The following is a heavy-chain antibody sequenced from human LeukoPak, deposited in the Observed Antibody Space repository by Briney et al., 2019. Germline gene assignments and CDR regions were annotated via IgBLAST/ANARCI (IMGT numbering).Heavy chain of an antibody. J-gene: IGHJ6*02. Sequence: GGSLRLSCAASGFTFSSYGMHWVRQAPGKGLEWVAVISYDGSNKYYADSVKGRFTISRDNSKNTLYLQMNSLRAEDTAVYYCARDCSGGSCYSAIHYYYGMDVWGQGTTVTVSS. CDR2: ISYDGSNK. CDR3: ARDCSGGSCYSAIHYYYGMDV. V-gene: IGHV3-30*03. CDR1: GFTFSSYG. D-gene: IGHD2-15*01.